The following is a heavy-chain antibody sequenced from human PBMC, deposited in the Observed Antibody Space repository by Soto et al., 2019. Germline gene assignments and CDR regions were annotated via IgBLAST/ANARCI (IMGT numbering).Heavy chain of an antibody. Sequence: GASVKVSCKASGYTFNDNYIQWVRQAPGQGLEWMGWINPNSGGTNYAQKFQGRVTMTRDTSINTTYMEMSRLTSDDTAVYYCARVPFYDFGISYYSFFDYWGQGTLVTVS. CDR1: GYTFNDNY. D-gene: IGHD3-3*01. CDR3: ARVPFYDFGISYYSFFDY. V-gene: IGHV1-2*02. CDR2: INPNSGGT. J-gene: IGHJ4*02.